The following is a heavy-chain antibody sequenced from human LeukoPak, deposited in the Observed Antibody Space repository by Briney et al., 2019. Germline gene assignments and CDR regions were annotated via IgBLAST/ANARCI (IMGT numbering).Heavy chain of an antibody. CDR2: ISFNSGSI. Sequence: GGSLRLSCAASGFTFDDYAMHWVRQAPGKGLEWVTGISFNSGSIGYADSVKGRFTISRDNAKNSVYLEMNSLRAEDTAVYYCASRRSGWPNDAFDIWGRGTMVTVTS. CDR1: GFTFDDYA. J-gene: IGHJ3*02. V-gene: IGHV3-9*01. CDR3: ASRRSGWPNDAFDI. D-gene: IGHD6-19*01.